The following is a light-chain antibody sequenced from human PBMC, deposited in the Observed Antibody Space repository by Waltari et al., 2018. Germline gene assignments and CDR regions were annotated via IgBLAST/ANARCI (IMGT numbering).Light chain of an antibody. Sequence: QPALTQPPSASGSLGQSVTIPCTGPSSNIGCFRFVSWYQQHTGKAPKLIIFEVNKRPAGVPDRFSGSKSGNTASLTVSGLQPEDEAEYFCSSFAGFNNVIFGVGTKVTVL. J-gene: IGLJ2*01. CDR1: SSNIGCFRF. V-gene: IGLV2-8*01. CDR2: EVN. CDR3: SSFAGFNNVI.